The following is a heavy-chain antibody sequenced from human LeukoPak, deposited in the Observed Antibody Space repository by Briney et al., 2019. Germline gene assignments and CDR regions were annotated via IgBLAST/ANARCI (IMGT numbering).Heavy chain of an antibody. CDR2: INHSGST. Sequence: SQTLSLTCAVYGGSFSGYYWNWIRQSSGKGLEWIGEINHSGSTNYNPSLKSRVTISVDTSKNQFSLKLSSVTAADTTVYYCARGFGSGWSTLFDYWGQRTLVTVSS. V-gene: IGHV4-34*01. D-gene: IGHD6-19*01. J-gene: IGHJ4*02. CDR3: ARGFGSGWSTLFDY. CDR1: GGSFSGYY.